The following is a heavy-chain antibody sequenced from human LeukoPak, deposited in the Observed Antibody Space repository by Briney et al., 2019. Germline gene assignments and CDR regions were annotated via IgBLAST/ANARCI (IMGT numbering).Heavy chain of an antibody. J-gene: IGHJ3*02. CDR1: GYTFTSYD. D-gene: IGHD5-12*01. CDR3: ARGPYISGETLVANAFDI. CDR2: MNPNSGNT. Sequence: GASVKVSCKASGYTFTSYDINWVRQATGQGLEWMRWMNPNSGNTGYAQKFQGRVTMTRNTSISTAYMELSSLRSEDTAVYYCARGPYISGETLVANAFDIWGQGTMVTVSS. V-gene: IGHV1-8*01.